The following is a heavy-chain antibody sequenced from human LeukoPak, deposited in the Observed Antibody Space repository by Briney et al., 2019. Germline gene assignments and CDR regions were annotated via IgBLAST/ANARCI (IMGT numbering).Heavy chain of an antibody. CDR3: ARTTYYYDSSGYLRY. D-gene: IGHD3-22*01. V-gene: IGHV1-2*02. Sequence: GASVKVSCKASGYTFTGYYMHWVRQAPGQGLEWMRWINPNSGGTNYAQKFQGRVTMTRDTSISTAYMELSRLRSDDTAVYYCARTTYYYDSSGYLRYWGQGTLVTVSS. J-gene: IGHJ4*02. CDR1: GYTFTGYY. CDR2: INPNSGGT.